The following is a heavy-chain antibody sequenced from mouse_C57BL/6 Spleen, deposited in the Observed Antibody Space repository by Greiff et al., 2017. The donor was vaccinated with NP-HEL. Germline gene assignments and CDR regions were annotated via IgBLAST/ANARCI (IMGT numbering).Heavy chain of an antibody. J-gene: IGHJ1*03. D-gene: IGHD2-3*01. V-gene: IGHV1-82*01. CDR1: GYAFSSSW. Sequence: QVQLQQSGPELVKPGASVKISCKASGYAFSSSWMNWVKQRPGKGLEWIGRIYPGDGDTNYNGKFKGKATLTADKSSSTAYMQLSSLTSEDSAVYFCAGRLYDGSLVDVWGTGTTVTVSS. CDR2: IYPGDGDT. CDR3: AGRLYDGSLVDV.